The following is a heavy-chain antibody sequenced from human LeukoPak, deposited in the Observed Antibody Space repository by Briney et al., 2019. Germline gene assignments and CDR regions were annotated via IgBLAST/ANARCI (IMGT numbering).Heavy chain of an antibody. Sequence: GRSLRLSCAASGFTFSSYGMHWVRQAPGKGLEWVAVISYDGSNKYYADSVKGRFTISRDNSKNTLYLQMNSLRAEDTAVYYCAKDGGSGSQGAFDIWGQGTMVTVSS. J-gene: IGHJ3*02. CDR2: ISYDGSNK. D-gene: IGHD1-26*01. CDR3: AKDGGSGSQGAFDI. V-gene: IGHV3-30*18. CDR1: GFTFSSYG.